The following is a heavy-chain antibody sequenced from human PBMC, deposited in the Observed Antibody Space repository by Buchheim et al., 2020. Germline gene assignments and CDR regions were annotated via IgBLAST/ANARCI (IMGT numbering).Heavy chain of an antibody. CDR1: GFTFSSYG. Sequence: QVQLVESGGGVVQPGRSLRLSCAASGFTFSSYGMHWVRQAPGKGLEWVAVISYDGSNKYYADPVKGRFTISRDNSKNTLYLQMNSLRAEDTAVYYCAKGAGNTRLVPHDYWGQGTL. J-gene: IGHJ4*02. CDR2: ISYDGSNK. CDR3: AKGAGNTRLVPHDY. V-gene: IGHV3-30*18. D-gene: IGHD4-23*01.